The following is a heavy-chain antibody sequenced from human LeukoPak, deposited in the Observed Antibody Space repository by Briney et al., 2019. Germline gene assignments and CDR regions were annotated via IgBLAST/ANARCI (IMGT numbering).Heavy chain of an antibody. CDR3: ARRPELAYCGGDCIGWFDP. Sequence: SETLSLTCTVSGGSISSGGYYWSWIRQPPGKGLEWIGYIYHSGSTYYNPSLKSRVTISVDRSKNQFSLKLSSATAADTAVYYCARRPELAYCGGDCIGWFDPWGQGTLVTVSS. D-gene: IGHD2-21*01. J-gene: IGHJ5*02. CDR1: GGSISSGGYY. CDR2: IYHSGST. V-gene: IGHV4-30-2*01.